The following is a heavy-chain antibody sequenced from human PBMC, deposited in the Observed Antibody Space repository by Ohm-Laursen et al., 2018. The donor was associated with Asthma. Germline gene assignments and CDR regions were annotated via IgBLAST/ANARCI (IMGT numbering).Heavy chain of an antibody. CDR3: AKDIHYWGLDY. V-gene: IGHV3-30*18. CDR1: GFTFSSYG. CDR2: ISYDGSNK. Sequence: SLRLSCAASGFTFSSYGMHWVRQAPGKGLEWVAVISYDGSNKYYADSVKGRFTISRDNSRNTLYLQMNSLRAEDTAVYYCAKDIHYWGLDYWGQGTLVTVSS. J-gene: IGHJ4*02. D-gene: IGHD7-27*01.